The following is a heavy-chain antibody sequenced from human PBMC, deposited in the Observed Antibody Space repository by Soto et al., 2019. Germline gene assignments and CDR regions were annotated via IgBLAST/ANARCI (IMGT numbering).Heavy chain of an antibody. CDR2: MYYNGKI. J-gene: IGHJ5*02. V-gene: IGHV4-59*01. Sequence: SETLSLTCNVSGGSISNYYCTWVRQSPEKGLEWIGYMYYNGKINYNPSLKSRVTISIDTSKNQFSLTLKSVTAADTAVYYCASGGNWFDPWGQGVLVTVSS. D-gene: IGHD3-16*01. CDR3: ASGGNWFDP. CDR1: GGSISNYY.